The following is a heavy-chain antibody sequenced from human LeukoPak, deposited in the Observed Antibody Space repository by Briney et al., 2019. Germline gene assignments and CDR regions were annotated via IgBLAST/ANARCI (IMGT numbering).Heavy chain of an antibody. CDR1: GFTFSTYG. Sequence: PGGSLRLSCEASGFTFSTYGMHWVRQAPGKGLEWVAFIRYDGSNKYYADSVRGRFTISRDNSKNTLYLQMNSLRAEDTAVYYCARVPTVTWGPFDYWGQGTLVTVSS. D-gene: IGHD4-17*01. CDR3: ARVPTVTWGPFDY. V-gene: IGHV3-30*02. CDR2: IRYDGSNK. J-gene: IGHJ4*02.